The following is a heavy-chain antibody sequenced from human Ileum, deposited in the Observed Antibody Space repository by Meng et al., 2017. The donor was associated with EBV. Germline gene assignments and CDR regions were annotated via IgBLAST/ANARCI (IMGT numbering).Heavy chain of an antibody. CDR3: ARDTDLYYYDNSGFDF. CDR2: IHYSGST. Sequence: QGQLRGSGPRLVKPSQTRSLPCAVSGGSICGGGLYWSWIRRPPGNGLEWIGYIHYSGSTNYNPSLKGRVSLSIDTSRSQFSLRLSSVTAADTAVYYCARDTDLYYYDNSGFDFWGQGTLVTVSS. J-gene: IGHJ4*02. CDR1: GGSICGGGLY. D-gene: IGHD3-22*01. V-gene: IGHV4-30-4*01.